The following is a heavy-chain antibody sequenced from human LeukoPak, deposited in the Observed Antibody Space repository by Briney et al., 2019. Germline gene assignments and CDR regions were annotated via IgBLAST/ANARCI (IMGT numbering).Heavy chain of an antibody. D-gene: IGHD6-13*01. V-gene: IGHV3-21*01. CDR2: ISSSSSYI. CDR3: ARDRQQLGYMDV. J-gene: IGHJ6*03. Sequence: PGGSLRLSCAASGFTFSSYSMNWVRQAPGKGLEWVSSISSSSSYIYYADSVKGRFTISRDNAKNSLYLQMNSLRAEDTAVYYCARDRQQLGYMDVWGKGTTVTVPS. CDR1: GFTFSSYS.